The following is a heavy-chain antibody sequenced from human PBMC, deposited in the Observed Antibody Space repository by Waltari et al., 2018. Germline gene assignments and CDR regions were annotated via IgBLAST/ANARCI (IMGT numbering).Heavy chain of an antibody. Sequence: QVQLVQSGAEVKQPGSSVKVSCKASGGTFSSYPISGVRQAPGQGLEWMVGINPIYGKANYAKKCQGRVTITAEESTSTAYMELSSLRSEDTAVYYCARAGRDGYNFHFDDWGQGTLVTVSS. CDR1: GGTFSSYP. J-gene: IGHJ4*02. CDR2: INPIYGKA. D-gene: IGHD5-12*01. CDR3: ARAGRDGYNFHFDD. V-gene: IGHV1-69*01.